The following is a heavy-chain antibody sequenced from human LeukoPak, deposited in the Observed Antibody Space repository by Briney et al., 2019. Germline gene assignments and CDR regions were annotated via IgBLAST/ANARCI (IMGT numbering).Heavy chain of an antibody. D-gene: IGHD6-19*01. J-gene: IGHJ4*02. Sequence: PGGSLRLSCAASGFTFSSYGMHWVRQAPGKGLEWVAFIRYDGSNKYYADSVKGRFTISRDNSKNTLYLQMNSLRAEDTAVYYCAKGLYSSGWSFDYWGQGTLVTVSS. V-gene: IGHV3-30*02. CDR3: AKGLYSSGWSFDY. CDR2: IRYDGSNK. CDR1: GFTFSSYG.